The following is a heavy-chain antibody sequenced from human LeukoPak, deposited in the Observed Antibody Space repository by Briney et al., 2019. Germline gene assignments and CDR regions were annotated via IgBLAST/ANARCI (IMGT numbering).Heavy chain of an antibody. CDR3: AALYDSSAYYYHY. CDR1: GFTFSSYW. Sequence: GGSLRLSCAASGFTFSSYWMNWVRQAPGKGLVWVSRIASDGSSTTYADSVKGRFTISRDNSKSTLYLQMNSLRAEDTAVYYCAALYDSSAYYYHYWGQGTLVTVSS. CDR2: IASDGSST. V-gene: IGHV3-74*01. J-gene: IGHJ4*02. D-gene: IGHD3-22*01.